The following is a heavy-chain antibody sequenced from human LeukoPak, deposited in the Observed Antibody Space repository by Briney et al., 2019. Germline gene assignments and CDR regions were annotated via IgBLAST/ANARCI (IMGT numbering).Heavy chain of an antibody. CDR2: IYSGGST. Sequence: PGGSLRLSCAAPGFTVSSNYMSWVRQAPGKGLEWVSVIYSGGSTYYADSVKGRFTISRDNSKNTLYLQMNSLRAEGTAVYYCARAPSEATGYYYYMDVWGKGTTVTVSS. CDR1: GFTVSSNY. V-gene: IGHV3-53*01. D-gene: IGHD5-12*01. CDR3: ARAPSEATGYYYYMDV. J-gene: IGHJ6*03.